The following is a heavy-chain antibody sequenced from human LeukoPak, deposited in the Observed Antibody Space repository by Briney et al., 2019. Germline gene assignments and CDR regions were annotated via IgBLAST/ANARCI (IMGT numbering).Heavy chain of an antibody. CDR2: SYGGCCPT. CDR3: AKNSGYNWQYFFDY. CDR1: GFNFRNYA. J-gene: IGHJ4*02. D-gene: IGHD6-25*01. Sequence: GGSLRHSCAASGFNFRNYAMRWLRQAPGEGLECVSVSYGGCCPTYYAASAQGRFTISRDNSKNTLYLQMNSLRAEEVAVYFCAKNSGYNWQYFFDYWGQGTLVTVSS. V-gene: IGHV3-23*03.